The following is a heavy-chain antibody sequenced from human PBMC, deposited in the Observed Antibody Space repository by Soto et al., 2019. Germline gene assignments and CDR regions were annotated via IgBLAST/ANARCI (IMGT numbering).Heavy chain of an antibody. Sequence: QVQLVQSGAEVKKPGASVKVSCKASGYRFISYYVHWVRQAPGQGLELLAAFNPANGRTTYAETCHGRITITTDTSTSTLFMELSSLRSEDTAVYFCARDISRLQTYCGMDVWGQGTTVTVSS. CDR3: ARDISRLQTYCGMDV. D-gene: IGHD2-15*01. J-gene: IGHJ6*02. CDR2: FNPANGRT. CDR1: GYRFISYY. V-gene: IGHV1-46*01.